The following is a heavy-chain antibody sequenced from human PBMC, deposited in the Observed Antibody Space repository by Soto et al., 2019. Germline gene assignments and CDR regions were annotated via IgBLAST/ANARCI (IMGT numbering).Heavy chain of an antibody. CDR3: ARVGDYVWQTYKSDF. CDR1: GFTFSNYW. Sequence: GGSLRLSCAVSGFTFSNYWMSWVRQAPGKGLEWVANIKQDGSEKYYVDSVKGRFTISRDNAKNSLYLQMNSLRAEDTAVYYCARVGDYVWQTYKSDFWGQGTLVTVSS. V-gene: IGHV3-7*01. D-gene: IGHD3-16*01. CDR2: IKQDGSEK. J-gene: IGHJ4*02.